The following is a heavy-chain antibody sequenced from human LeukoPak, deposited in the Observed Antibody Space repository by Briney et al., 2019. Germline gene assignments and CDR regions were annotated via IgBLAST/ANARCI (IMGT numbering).Heavy chain of an antibody. Sequence: GESLKISCKGSGYSFTSYWIGWVRQMPGKGLEWMGIIYPGDSDTTYSPSLQGQVTISADKSISTACLQWSSLKASDTAIYYCARRGGRDGYNEGFDFWGQGTLVTVSS. CDR3: ARRGGRDGYNEGFDF. J-gene: IGHJ4*02. CDR1: GYSFTSYW. CDR2: IYPGDSDT. V-gene: IGHV5-51*01. D-gene: IGHD5-24*01.